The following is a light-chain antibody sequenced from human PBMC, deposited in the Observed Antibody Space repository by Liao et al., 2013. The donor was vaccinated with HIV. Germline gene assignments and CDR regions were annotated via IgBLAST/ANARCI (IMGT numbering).Light chain of an antibody. V-gene: IGLV3-1*01. CDR1: HLGDKD. CDR2: QDA. J-gene: IGLJ2*01. CDR3: QVWDSSSDHPGV. Sequence: SYELTQPPSVSVSPGQTASITCSGDHLGDKDACWYQQKPGQSPVLVIYQDAKRPSGIPERFSGSNSGNTATLTISRVEAGDEADYYCQVWDSSSDHPGVFGGGTKLTVL.